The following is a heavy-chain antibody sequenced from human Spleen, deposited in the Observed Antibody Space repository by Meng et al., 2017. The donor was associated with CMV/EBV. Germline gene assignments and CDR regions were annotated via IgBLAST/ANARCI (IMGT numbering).Heavy chain of an antibody. D-gene: IGHD5-12*01. CDR1: GFPFSSYA. Sequence: SGFPFSSYAMSWVRQAPGKGLEWVSVIYSGGSSTYYADSVKGRFTISRDNSKNTLYLQMNSLRAEDTAVYYCAKAGGDIVATIQFDYWGQGTLVTVSS. V-gene: IGHV3-23*03. CDR3: AKAGGDIVATIQFDY. CDR2: IYSGGSST. J-gene: IGHJ4*02.